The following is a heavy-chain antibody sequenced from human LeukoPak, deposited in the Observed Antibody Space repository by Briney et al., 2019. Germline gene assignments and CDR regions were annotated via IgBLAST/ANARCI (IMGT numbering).Heavy chain of an antibody. D-gene: IGHD1-26*01. J-gene: IGHJ4*02. Sequence: PSETLSLTCSVSGGSISSISYYWGWIRQPPGKGLEWIGNIYSSGSTYNNPSLKGRVIISVDTSKNQFSLKLTSVTAADTAVYYCARQGVVGATGFDYWGQGTLVTVSS. V-gene: IGHV4-39*01. CDR2: IYSSGST. CDR3: ARQGVVGATGFDY. CDR1: GGSISSISYY.